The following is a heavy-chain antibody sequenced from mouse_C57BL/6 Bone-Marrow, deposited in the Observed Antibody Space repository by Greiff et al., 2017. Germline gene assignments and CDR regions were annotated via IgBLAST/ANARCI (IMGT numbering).Heavy chain of an antibody. Sequence: QVQLQQPGAELVRPGTSVKLSCKASGYTFTSYWMHWVKQRPGQGLEWIGVIDPSDSYTNYNQKFKGKATLTVDTSSSTAYMQLSSLTSEDSAVYYCARERLYYCDYWGQGTTLTVSS. J-gene: IGHJ2*01. CDR1: GYTFTSYW. D-gene: IGHD3-3*01. CDR2: IDPSDSYT. CDR3: ARERLYYCDY. V-gene: IGHV1-59*01.